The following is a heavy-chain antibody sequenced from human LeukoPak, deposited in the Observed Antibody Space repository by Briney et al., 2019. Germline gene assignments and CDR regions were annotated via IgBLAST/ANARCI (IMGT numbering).Heavy chain of an antibody. Sequence: ASVKVSCKASGGTFSSYAICWVRQAPGQGLEWMGGIIPIFGTANYAQKFQGRVTITADESTSTAYMELSSLRSEDTAVYYCASSPYCSVGSCFSWEYYYYGMDVWGQGTTVTVSS. D-gene: IGHD2-15*01. CDR1: GGTFSSYA. CDR3: ASSPYCSVGSCFSWEYYYYGMDV. V-gene: IGHV1-69*13. CDR2: IIPIFGTA. J-gene: IGHJ6*02.